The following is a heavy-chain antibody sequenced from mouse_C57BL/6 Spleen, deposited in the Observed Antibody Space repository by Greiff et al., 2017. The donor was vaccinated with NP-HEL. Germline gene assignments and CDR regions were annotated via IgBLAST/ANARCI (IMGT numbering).Heavy chain of an antibody. CDR1: GYSFTDYN. D-gene: IGHD1-1*01. CDR3: ASPYYYGSSPFAY. V-gene: IGHV1-39*01. CDR2: INPNYGTT. J-gene: IGHJ3*01. Sequence: VQLQQSGPELVKPGASVKISCKASGYSFTDYNMNWVKQSNGKSLEWIGVINPNYGTTSYNQKFKGKATLTVDQSSSTAYMQLNSLTSEVSAVYYCASPYYYGSSPFAYWGQGTLVTVSA.